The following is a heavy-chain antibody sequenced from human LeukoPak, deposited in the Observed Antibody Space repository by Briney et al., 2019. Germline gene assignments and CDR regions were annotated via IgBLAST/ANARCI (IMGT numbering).Heavy chain of an antibody. CDR1: GYTFTSYG. CDR2: ISAYNGNT. V-gene: IGHV1-18*01. D-gene: IGHD3-22*01. CDR3: AREAYYFDSSGYPLIGD. J-gene: IGHJ4*02. Sequence: ASVKVSCKASGYTFTSYGISWVRQAPGQGLEWMGWISAYNGNTNYAQKLQGRVTMTTDTSTSTAYMELRSLRSDDTAVYYCAREAYYFDSSGYPLIGDWGQGTLVTVSS.